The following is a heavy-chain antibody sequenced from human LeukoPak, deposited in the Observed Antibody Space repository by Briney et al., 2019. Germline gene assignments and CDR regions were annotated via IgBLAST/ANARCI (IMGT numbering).Heavy chain of an antibody. J-gene: IGHJ3*02. Sequence: GASVKVSCKVSGYTLTELSMHWVRQAPGKGLEWMGGFDPEDGETIYAQKFQGRVTMTEDTSTDTAYMELSSLRSEDTAVYYCARAGGTRGIEGIPLRGDAFDIWGQGTMVTVS. V-gene: IGHV1-24*01. CDR2: FDPEDGET. CDR1: GYTLTELS. D-gene: IGHD1-26*01. CDR3: ARAGGTRGIEGIPLRGDAFDI.